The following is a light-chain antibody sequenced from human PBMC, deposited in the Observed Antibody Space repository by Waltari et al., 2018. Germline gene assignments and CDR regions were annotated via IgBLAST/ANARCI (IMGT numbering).Light chain of an antibody. CDR1: QSLRSNY. V-gene: IGKV3-20*01. CDR3: QQFDDSQWS. CDR2: GAS. J-gene: IGKJ1*01. Sequence: EIVLTQSTDSLSLSPGERAILSCRASQSLRSNYFAWYRQRPGQAPRHLIYGASKRATGIPDRFSGSGSGTDFTLTINRLEPEDFAVYYCQQFDDSQWSFGQGTKVELK.